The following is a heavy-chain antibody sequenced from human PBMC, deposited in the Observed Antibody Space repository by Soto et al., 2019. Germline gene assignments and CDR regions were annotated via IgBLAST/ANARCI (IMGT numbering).Heavy chain of an antibody. CDR1: GFTFDDYA. J-gene: IGHJ4*02. CDR2: FSWNSGSI. D-gene: IGHD6-13*01. CDR3: EEGGQLVTQGVGY. Sequence: EVQLVESGGGLVQPGRSLRLSCAASGFTFDDYAMHWVRQAPGKGLVWVSGFSWNSGSIGYADSVKGRFTISRDNAKNSLYLQMNSLRAKDTDLYFWEEGGQLVTQGVGYWGQGTLVTVSS. V-gene: IGHV3-9*01.